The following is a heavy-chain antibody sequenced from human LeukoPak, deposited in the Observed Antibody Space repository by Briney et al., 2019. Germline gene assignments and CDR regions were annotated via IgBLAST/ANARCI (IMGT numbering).Heavy chain of an antibody. CDR1: GFIFSSYG. CDR3: ARGSNGDYGY. CDR2: INWNGGST. Sequence: PGRSLRLSCEASGFIFSSYGMHWVRQAPGKGLEWVSGINWNGGSTGYADSVKGRFTISRDNAKNSLYLQMNSLRAEDTALYYCARGSNGDYGYWGQGTLVTVSS. D-gene: IGHD4-17*01. J-gene: IGHJ4*02. V-gene: IGHV3-20*04.